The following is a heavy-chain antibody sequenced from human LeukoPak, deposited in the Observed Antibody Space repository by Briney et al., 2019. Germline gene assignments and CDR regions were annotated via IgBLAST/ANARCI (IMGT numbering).Heavy chain of an antibody. V-gene: IGHV4-61*01. Sequence: SETLSLTCTVSGGSISSSSYYWSWIRQPPGKGLEWIGYIYYSGSTNYNPSLKSRVTISVDTSKNQFSLKLSSVTAADTAVYYCARFSTEQSFDYWGQGTLVTVSS. CDR3: ARFSTEQSFDY. CDR1: GGSISSSSYY. D-gene: IGHD2/OR15-2a*01. CDR2: IYYSGST. J-gene: IGHJ4*02.